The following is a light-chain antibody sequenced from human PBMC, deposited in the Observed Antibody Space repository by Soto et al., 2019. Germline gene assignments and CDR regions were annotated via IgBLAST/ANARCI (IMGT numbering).Light chain of an antibody. CDR1: QSVSSSY. Sequence: EIVLTQSPGTLSLSPGVRATLSCRASQSVSSSYLAWYRQRPGQAPRLLIYGASIRATGIPDRFSGSGSGTDFTLTISRLEPEDFAVYYCQQFGTSPSFGPGTTVDI. CDR2: GAS. CDR3: QQFGTSPS. J-gene: IGKJ3*01. V-gene: IGKV3-20*01.